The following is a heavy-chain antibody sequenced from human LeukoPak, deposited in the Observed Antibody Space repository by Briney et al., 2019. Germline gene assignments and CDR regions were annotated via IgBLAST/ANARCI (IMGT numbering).Heavy chain of an antibody. CDR3: ARWGMVVPAARGDY. D-gene: IGHD2-2*01. CDR2: IYYSGST. J-gene: IGHJ4*02. Sequence: SETLSLTCTVSGGSISSYYWSRIRQPPGKGLEWIGYIYYSGSTNYNPSLKSRVTISVDTSKNQFSLKLSSVTAADTAVYYCARWGMVVPAARGDYWGQGTLVTVSS. V-gene: IGHV4-59*01. CDR1: GGSISSYY.